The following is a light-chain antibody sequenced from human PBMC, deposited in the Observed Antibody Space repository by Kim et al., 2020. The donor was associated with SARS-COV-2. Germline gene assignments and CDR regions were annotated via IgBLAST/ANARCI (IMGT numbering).Light chain of an antibody. CDR3: AAWDDSLSGHVV. J-gene: IGLJ2*01. Sequence: QRVPIYCSGSSSNTGSNYVYWYQQLPGTAPKLLIYRNNQRPSGVPDRFSGSKSGTSASLAISGLRSEDEADYYCAAWDDSLSGHVVFGGGTQLTVL. V-gene: IGLV1-47*01. CDR2: RNN. CDR1: SSNTGSNY.